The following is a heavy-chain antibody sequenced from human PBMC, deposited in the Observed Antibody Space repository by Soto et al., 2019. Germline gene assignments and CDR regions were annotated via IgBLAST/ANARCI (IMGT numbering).Heavy chain of an antibody. CDR3: ARGTYYDFWSGYYTDYYYGMDV. J-gene: IGHJ6*02. CDR1: GGTFSSYA. V-gene: IGHV1-69*01. CDR2: IIPIFGTA. Sequence: QVQLVQSGAEVKKPGSSVKVSCKAAGGTFSSYAISWVRQAPGQGLEWMGGIIPIFGTANYGQKFQGRVTITADESTSTAYMGLSSLRSEDTAVYYCARGTYYDFWSGYYTDYYYGMDVWGQGTTVTVSS. D-gene: IGHD3-3*01.